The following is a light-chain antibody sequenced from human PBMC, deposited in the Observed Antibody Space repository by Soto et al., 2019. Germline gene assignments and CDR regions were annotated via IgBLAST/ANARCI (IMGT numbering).Light chain of an antibody. V-gene: IGLV1-51*01. CDR1: SSNIGNNY. Sequence: QSVSTQPPSVSAAPGQKVTISCSGSSSNIGNNYVSWYQQLPGTAPKLLIYDNSKRPSGIPDRFSGSKSGTSATLGITGLQTGDEADYYCGTWYSSLSAGVFGGGIKVTVL. J-gene: IGLJ2*01. CDR3: GTWYSSLSAGV. CDR2: DNS.